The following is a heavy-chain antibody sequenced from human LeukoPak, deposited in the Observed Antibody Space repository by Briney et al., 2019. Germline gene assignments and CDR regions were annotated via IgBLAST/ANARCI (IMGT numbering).Heavy chain of an antibody. J-gene: IGHJ4*02. Sequence: SETLSLTCTVSAGSISTYYWRWIRQPPPKGLDWIGYIYYSGCTNYNPSLKSRVTLSVDTSKNQFSLKLNSVTAADTAVYYCARVPARRVVTTRTYFDYWGQGTMVTVSS. CDR1: AGSISTYY. CDR2: IYYSGCT. D-gene: IGHD2-21*02. V-gene: IGHV4-59*01. CDR3: ARVPARRVVTTRTYFDY.